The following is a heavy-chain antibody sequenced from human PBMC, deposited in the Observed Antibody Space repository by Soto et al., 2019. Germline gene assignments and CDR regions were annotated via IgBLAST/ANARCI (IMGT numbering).Heavy chain of an antibody. J-gene: IGHJ4*01. D-gene: IGHD4-17*01. CDR2: IYYSGST. CDR3: ARLSAVTTSFLFDY. V-gene: IGHV4-59*08. CDR1: GGSISSYY. Sequence: SETLSLTCTVSGGSISSYYWSWIRQPPGKGLEWIGYIYYSGSTNYNPSLKSRVTISVDTSKNQFSLKLSSVTAADTAVYYCARLSAVTTSFLFDYWGQGTLVTVSS.